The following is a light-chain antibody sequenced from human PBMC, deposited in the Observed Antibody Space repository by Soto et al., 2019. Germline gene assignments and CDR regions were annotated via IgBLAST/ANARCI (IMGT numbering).Light chain of an antibody. CDR1: SSNIGSNT. V-gene: IGLV1-44*01. CDR2: SNN. J-gene: IGLJ3*02. Sequence: QSVLTQPPSASGTPGQRVTISCSGSSSNIGSNTVNWYQQLPGTAPRLLIYSNNQRPSGVPDRVSGSKSGTSASLAISGLQSDDEADYYCATWDDSLNGWVFGGGTKLTVL. CDR3: ATWDDSLNGWV.